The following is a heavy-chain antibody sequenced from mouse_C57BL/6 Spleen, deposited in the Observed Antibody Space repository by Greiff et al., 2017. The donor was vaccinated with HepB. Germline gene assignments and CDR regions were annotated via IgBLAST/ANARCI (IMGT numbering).Heavy chain of an antibody. Sequence: VQLQQSGPELVKPGASVKISCKASGYTFTDYYMNWVKQSHGKSLEWIGDINPNNGGTSYNQKFKGKATLTVDKSSSTAYMELRSLTSEDSAVYYCARLGITARDYYAMDYWGQGTSVTVSS. CDR1: GYTFTDYY. D-gene: IGHD1-2*01. V-gene: IGHV1-26*01. CDR3: ARLGITARDYYAMDY. CDR2: INPNNGGT. J-gene: IGHJ4*01.